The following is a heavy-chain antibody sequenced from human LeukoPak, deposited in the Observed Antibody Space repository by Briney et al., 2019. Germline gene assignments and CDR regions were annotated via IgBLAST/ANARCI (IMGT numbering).Heavy chain of an antibody. CDR3: AKGSESGYSYGYYYYYYMDV. CDR2: IIGSGGTT. Sequence: GGSLRLSCAASGFTFSSYAMSWVPQAPGKVLEWVSAIIGSGGTTYYADSVNGRFNISRDNSKNTLYLQMNSLRAEDTAVYYCAKGSESGYSYGYYYYYYMDVWGKGTTVTVSS. D-gene: IGHD5-18*01. V-gene: IGHV3-23*01. CDR1: GFTFSSYA. J-gene: IGHJ6*03.